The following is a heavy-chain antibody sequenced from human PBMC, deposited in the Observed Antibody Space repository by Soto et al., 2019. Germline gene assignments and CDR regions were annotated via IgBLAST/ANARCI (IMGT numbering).Heavy chain of an antibody. CDR1: GYSISSGYY. J-gene: IGHJ4*02. D-gene: IGHD3-10*01. V-gene: IGHV4-38-2*01. CDR2: IHYTGNT. Sequence: SETLSLTCAVSGYSISSGYYWGWIRQPPGKGLEWIGSIHYTGNTYYNPSLKSRVTISLDTSKNQFSLNLSSVTAADTAVYYCATMDHLLLWFGRWDYWGQGTLVTVSS. CDR3: ATMDHLLLWFGRWDY.